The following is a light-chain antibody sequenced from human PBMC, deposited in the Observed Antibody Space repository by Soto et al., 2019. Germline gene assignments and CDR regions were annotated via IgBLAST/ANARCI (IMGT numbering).Light chain of an antibody. J-gene: IGKJ5*01. V-gene: IGKV3-20*01. CDR3: QQYGSSRDT. CDR1: QSVSSSY. Sequence: EIVLTQSPGTLSLSPGERATLSCSASQSVSSSYLAWYQQKPGQAPRLLIYGASSRATGIPDRFSGSGSGTDFTLTISRLEPEDFAVYYCQQYGSSRDTFGQGTRLDIK. CDR2: GAS.